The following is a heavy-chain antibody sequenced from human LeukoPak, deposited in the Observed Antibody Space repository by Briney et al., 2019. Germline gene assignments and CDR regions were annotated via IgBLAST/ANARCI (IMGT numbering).Heavy chain of an antibody. Sequence: GRSLRLSCAASGFTFSSYAMHWVRQAPGKGLEWVAVISYDGSNKYYADSVKGRFTISRDNSKNTLYLQMNSLRAEDTARYYCARDTGYFDWSYYFDYWGQGTLVTVSS. J-gene: IGHJ4*02. V-gene: IGHV3-30-3*01. D-gene: IGHD3-9*01. CDR3: ARDTGYFDWSYYFDY. CDR1: GFTFSSYA. CDR2: ISYDGSNK.